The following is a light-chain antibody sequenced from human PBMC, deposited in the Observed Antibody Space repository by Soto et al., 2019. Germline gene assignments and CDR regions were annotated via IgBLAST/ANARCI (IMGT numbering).Light chain of an antibody. Sequence: EIVVTQPPATLSVSPGERATLSCRASQSVGNNFAWYQQKPGQAPRLLIFATSTRATGVPARFSGSGSVTEFTLTVCSMQSEYFAVYYCQQYGDWPLTIGGGAKGEIE. CDR2: ATS. CDR1: QSVGNN. CDR3: QQYGDWPLT. J-gene: IGKJ4*02. V-gene: IGKV3-15*01.